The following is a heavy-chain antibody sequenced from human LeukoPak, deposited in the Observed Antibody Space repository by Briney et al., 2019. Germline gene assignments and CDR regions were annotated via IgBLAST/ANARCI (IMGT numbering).Heavy chain of an antibody. J-gene: IGHJ4*02. V-gene: IGHV3-7*01. CDR1: GFAFSNYW. Sequence: GGSLRLSCAASGFAFSNYWMSWVRQPPGKGLEWVANIRNDGSEKYYVDSVKGRFTISGDNAKNSLYLQMSSLRAEDTAVYYCARVGTAEGTLEDYWGQGTLVTVSS. CDR2: IRNDGSEK. D-gene: IGHD6-13*01. CDR3: ARVGTAEGTLEDY.